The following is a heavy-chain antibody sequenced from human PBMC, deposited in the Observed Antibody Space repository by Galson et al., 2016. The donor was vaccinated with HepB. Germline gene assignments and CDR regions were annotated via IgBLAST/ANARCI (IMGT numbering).Heavy chain of an antibody. V-gene: IGHV3-64D*06. CDR1: GFTFRDYS. CDR3: MSPYYGDYKNF. Sequence: SLRLSCAVSGFTFRDYSMHWVRQAPGKRLEYVSAITANGDTTYYADSVQGRFTISRDISKNTFYLQMTSLSSEDTAVYYCMSPYYGDYKNFWGRGTLVTVSS. D-gene: IGHD4-17*01. CDR2: ITANGDTT. J-gene: IGHJ4*02.